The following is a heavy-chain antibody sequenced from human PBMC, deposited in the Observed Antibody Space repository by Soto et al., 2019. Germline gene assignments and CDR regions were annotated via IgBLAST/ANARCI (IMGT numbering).Heavy chain of an antibody. CDR2: MNPNSGNT. CDR3: ARYSSSSVSNWFDP. Sequence: ASVKVSCKASGYTFTSYDINWVRQATGQGLEWMGWMNPNSGNTGYAQKFQGRVTMTRNTSISTAYMELSSLRSEDTAVYYCARYSSSSVSNWFDPWGQRTLVTVSS. J-gene: IGHJ5*02. CDR1: GYTFTSYD. V-gene: IGHV1-8*01. D-gene: IGHD6-6*01.